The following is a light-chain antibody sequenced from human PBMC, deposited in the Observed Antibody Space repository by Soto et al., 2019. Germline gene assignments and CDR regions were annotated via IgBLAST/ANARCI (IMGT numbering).Light chain of an antibody. CDR1: QSISVW. CDR3: QQYNSYSPT. Sequence: DIQMTQSPSTLSASVGDRVTITCRASQSISVWLAWYQQKAGKAPNLLIYKAYRLESGVPSRFSGSGSETEFTLTISGLQPGDSATYYCQQYNSYSPTFGQGIKVEVK. CDR2: KAY. V-gene: IGKV1-5*03. J-gene: IGKJ1*01.